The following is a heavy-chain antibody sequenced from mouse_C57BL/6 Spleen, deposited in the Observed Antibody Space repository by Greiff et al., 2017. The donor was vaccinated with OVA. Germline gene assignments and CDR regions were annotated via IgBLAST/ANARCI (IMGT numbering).Heavy chain of an antibody. V-gene: IGHV7-3*01. CDR2: IRNKANGYTT. CDR1: GFTFTDYY. CDR3: ARSVYDYDVDYAMDY. Sequence: EVQGVESGGGLVQPGGSLSLSCAASGFTFTDYYMSWVRQPPGKALEWLGFIRNKANGYTTEYSASVKGRFTISRDNSQSILYLQMNALRAEDSATDYCARSVYDYDVDYAMDYWGQGTSVTVSS. J-gene: IGHJ4*01. D-gene: IGHD2-4*01.